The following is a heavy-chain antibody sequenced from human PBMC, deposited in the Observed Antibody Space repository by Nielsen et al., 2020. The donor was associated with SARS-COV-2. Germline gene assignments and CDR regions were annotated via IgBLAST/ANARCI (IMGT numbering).Heavy chain of an antibody. J-gene: IGHJ1*01. D-gene: IGHD1-26*01. Sequence: GESLKISCKGSGYSFTNYWIGWVRQIPGKGLEWMGIIYPGDSDTNYSPSFQGHVTISADKSISTAYLQWSSLKASDTAMYYCARSIVGATSGYFQHWGQGTLVTVSS. V-gene: IGHV5-51*01. CDR3: ARSIVGATSGYFQH. CDR2: IYPGDSDT. CDR1: GYSFTNYW.